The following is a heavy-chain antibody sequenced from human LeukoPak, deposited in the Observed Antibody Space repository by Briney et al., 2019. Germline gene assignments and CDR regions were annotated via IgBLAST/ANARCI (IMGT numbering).Heavy chain of an antibody. Sequence: SQTLSLTCTVSGGSISSGGYYWSWIRQPPGKGLEWIGYIYHSGSTYYNPSLKSRVTISVDRSKNQFSLKLSSVTAADTAVYYCAREMGSGTLLWGQGTLVTVSS. V-gene: IGHV4-30-2*01. D-gene: IGHD2-15*01. CDR2: IYHSGST. J-gene: IGHJ4*02. CDR3: AREMGSGTLL. CDR1: GGSISSGGYY.